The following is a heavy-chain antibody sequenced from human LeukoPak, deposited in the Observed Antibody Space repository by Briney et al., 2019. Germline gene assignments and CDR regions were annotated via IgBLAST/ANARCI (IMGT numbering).Heavy chain of an antibody. Sequence: GGSLRLSCAASGFTFSSYGMHWVRQAPGKGLEWVAVIWYDGSNKYYADSVKGRFTISRDNSKNTLYLQMNSLRAEDTAVYYCARDGQQQLYFDYWGQGTLVTVSS. CDR2: IWYDGSNK. J-gene: IGHJ4*02. CDR1: GFTFSSYG. CDR3: ARDGQQQLYFDY. D-gene: IGHD6-13*01. V-gene: IGHV3-33*01.